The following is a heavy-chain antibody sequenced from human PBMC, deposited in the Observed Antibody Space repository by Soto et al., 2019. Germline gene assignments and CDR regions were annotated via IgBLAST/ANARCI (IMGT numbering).Heavy chain of an antibody. CDR1: GFTFNNYF. D-gene: IGHD1-26*01. J-gene: IGHJ6*02. V-gene: IGHV1-46*02. Sequence: QVQLVQSGAEVKKPGASVKVSCKASGFTFNNYFFHWVRQAPRQGLEWMGIISPYDGSTNYEQSLQGCVTMTSDTSTSTVYMELSSLRSEDTAVYYCARGDGRGSTGFYYYYGMDVWGHGTTVTVSS. CDR2: ISPYDGST. CDR3: ARGDGRGSTGFYYYYGMDV.